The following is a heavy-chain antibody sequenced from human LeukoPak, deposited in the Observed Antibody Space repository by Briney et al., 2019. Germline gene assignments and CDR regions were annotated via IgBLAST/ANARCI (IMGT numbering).Heavy chain of an antibody. Sequence: SETLSLTCAVYGGSFSGYYWSWIRQPPGKGLEWIGEINHSGSTHYNPSLKSRVTISVDTSKNQFSLKLSSVTAADTAVYYCARGRAPRYWGQGTLVTVSS. CDR3: ARGRAPRY. CDR1: GGSFSGYY. CDR2: INHSGST. V-gene: IGHV4-34*01. J-gene: IGHJ4*02.